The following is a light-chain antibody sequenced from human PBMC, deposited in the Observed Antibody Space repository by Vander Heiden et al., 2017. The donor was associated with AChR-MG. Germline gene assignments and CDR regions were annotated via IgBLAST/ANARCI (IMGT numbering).Light chain of an antibody. J-gene: IGLJ1*01. CDR1: SSDIGGYNY. Sequence: QSALTQPASVSGSPGPSITISCTGTSSDIGGYNYVSWYQHHPGKAPKFMIYDVTKRPSGVSNRFSGSKSGNTASLTISGLLAEDEADYYCASYTSSSSLPYVFGTGTKVTVL. CDR3: ASYTSSSSLPYV. V-gene: IGLV2-14*03. CDR2: DVT.